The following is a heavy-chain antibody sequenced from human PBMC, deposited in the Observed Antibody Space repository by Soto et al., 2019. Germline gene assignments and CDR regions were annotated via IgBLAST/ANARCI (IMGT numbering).Heavy chain of an antibody. J-gene: IGHJ4*02. V-gene: IGHV2-5*02. D-gene: IGHD1-20*01. CDR2: IYWDDDK. CDR3: AHGLTGWQSDY. Sequence: QITLKESGPTLVKPTQTLTLTCTFSGFSFTTTGVNVGWIRQPPGKALEWLALIYWDDDKRYSPSLRNRLTITKDTCKNQVVLTMTNMDPVDTATYYCAHGLTGWQSDYWGQGTLVTVSS. CDR1: GFSFTTTGVN.